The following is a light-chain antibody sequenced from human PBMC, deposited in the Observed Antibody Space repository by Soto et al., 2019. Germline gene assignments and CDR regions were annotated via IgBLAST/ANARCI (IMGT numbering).Light chain of an antibody. CDR3: GTWDSSLSAVV. Sequence: QSALTQPPSVSAAPGQKVTISCSGSSSNLGNNYVSWYQQLPGTAPKLLIYENSKRPSGIPDRFSGSKSGTSATLGITGLQTGDEADYYCGTWDSSLSAVVFGGGTQLTVL. CDR1: SSNLGNNY. CDR2: ENS. V-gene: IGLV1-51*02. J-gene: IGLJ2*01.